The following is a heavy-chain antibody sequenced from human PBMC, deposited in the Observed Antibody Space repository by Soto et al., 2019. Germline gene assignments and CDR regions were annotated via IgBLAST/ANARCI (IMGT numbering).Heavy chain of an antibody. CDR3: AKDGHSSGCFDY. J-gene: IGHJ4*02. D-gene: IGHD6-19*01. CDR2: ITGGGHSA. CDR1: GFTFTSYA. V-gene: IGHV3-23*01. Sequence: GGSLRLSCAASGFTFTSYAMSWVRQAPGKGLEWVSAITGGGHSAYYADSVKGRFTISGDNSKNTLYLQMNSLRAEDTAVYYCAKDGHSSGCFDYWGQGALVTVSS.